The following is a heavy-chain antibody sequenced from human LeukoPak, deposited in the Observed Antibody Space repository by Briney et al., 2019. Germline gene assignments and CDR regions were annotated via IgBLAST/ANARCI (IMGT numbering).Heavy chain of an antibody. Sequence: SVKVSCKASGGTFSSYAIGWVRQAPGQGLEWMGRIIPILGIANYAQKFQGRVTITADKSTSTAYMELSSLRSEDTAVYYCARALNPNYYDSSGNFDYWGQGTLVTVSS. CDR1: GGTFSSYA. CDR3: ARALNPNYYDSSGNFDY. J-gene: IGHJ4*02. V-gene: IGHV1-69*04. CDR2: IIPILGIA. D-gene: IGHD3-22*01.